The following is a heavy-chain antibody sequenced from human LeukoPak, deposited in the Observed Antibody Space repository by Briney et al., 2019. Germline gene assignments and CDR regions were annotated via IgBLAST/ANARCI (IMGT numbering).Heavy chain of an antibody. J-gene: IGHJ6*02. CDR2: INPSGGST. CDR3: ARDYLDIVVVPAAMRYYYYGMDV. CDR1: GYTFTSYY. D-gene: IGHD2-2*03. Sequence: ASVKVSCKASGYTFTSYYMHWVRQAPGQGLEWMGIINPSGGSTSYAQKLQGRVTMTTDTSTSTAYMELRSLRSDDTAVYYCARDYLDIVVVPAAMRYYYYGMDVWGQGTTVTVSS. V-gene: IGHV1-46*01.